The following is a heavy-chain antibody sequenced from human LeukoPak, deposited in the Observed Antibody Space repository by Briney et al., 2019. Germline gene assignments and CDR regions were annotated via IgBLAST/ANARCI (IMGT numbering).Heavy chain of an antibody. V-gene: IGHV1-8*03. CDR1: GYTFTSYD. J-gene: IGHJ4*02. CDR3: ARRQGLRRVYYFDY. Sequence: ASVKVSCKASGYTFTSYDINWVRQATGQGLEWMGWMNPNSGNTGYAQKFQGRVTITRNTSISTAYMELSSLRSEDTAVYYCARRQGLRRVYYFDYWGQGTLVTVSS. CDR2: MNPNSGNT.